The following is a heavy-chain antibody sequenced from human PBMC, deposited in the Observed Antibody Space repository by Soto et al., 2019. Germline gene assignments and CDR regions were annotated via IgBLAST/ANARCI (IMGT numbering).Heavy chain of an antibody. J-gene: IGHJ5*02. CDR2: INHRGTT. V-gene: IGHV4-34*01. CDR3: ARYQWNRDPYDP. CDR1: GGSLSDYY. D-gene: IGHD1-20*01. Sequence: SETLSLTCAVYGGSLSDYYWNWLRQPPGKGLEWIGEINHRGTTSYNPSLKSRVDISVDTAMTQFSLKLRSVTAADTAIYYCARYQWNRDPYDPCAPRTHVTGSA.